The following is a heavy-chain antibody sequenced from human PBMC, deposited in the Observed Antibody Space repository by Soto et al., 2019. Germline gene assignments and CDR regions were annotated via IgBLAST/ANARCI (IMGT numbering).Heavy chain of an antibody. Sequence: VQLVESGGGVVQPGRSLRLSCAASGFTFSSYGMHWVRQAPGKGLEWVAVISYDGSNKYYADSVKGRFTISRDNSKNTLYLQMNSLRAEDTAVYYCAKVLGYSAFGEPYDDYWGQGTLVTVSS. CDR2: ISYDGSNK. V-gene: IGHV3-30*18. J-gene: IGHJ4*02. CDR3: AKVLGYSAFGEPYDDY. D-gene: IGHD5-18*01. CDR1: GFTFSSYG.